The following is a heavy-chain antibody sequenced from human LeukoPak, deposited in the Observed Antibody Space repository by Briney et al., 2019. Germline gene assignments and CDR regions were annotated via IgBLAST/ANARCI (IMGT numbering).Heavy chain of an antibody. J-gene: IGHJ5*02. CDR3: ARDNSVRDEAWWFNP. V-gene: IGHV1-46*01. D-gene: IGHD5-24*01. CDR1: GYTFTGYW. Sequence: ASVKLSCKAFGYTFTGYWMHWVRQAPGQGPEWMGVISPSGGSTIYAQKFKGRVTLTRDMTTSTDYLELSSLRSEDTAVYYCARDNSVRDEAWWFNPWGQGTLVTVSS. CDR2: ISPSGGST.